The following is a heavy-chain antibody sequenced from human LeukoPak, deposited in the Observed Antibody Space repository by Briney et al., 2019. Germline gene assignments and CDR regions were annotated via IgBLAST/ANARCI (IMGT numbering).Heavy chain of an antibody. J-gene: IGHJ6*03. CDR3: ARVRSYYFYYMDV. Sequence: SETLSLTCAVYGGSFSGYYWSWIRQPPGKGLEWIGEINHSGSTNYNPSLKSRVTISVDTSKNQFSLKVSSVTAADTAVYFCARVRSYYFYYMDVWGKGTTVTISS. CDR1: GGSFSGYY. V-gene: IGHV4-34*01. CDR2: INHSGST. D-gene: IGHD6-19*01.